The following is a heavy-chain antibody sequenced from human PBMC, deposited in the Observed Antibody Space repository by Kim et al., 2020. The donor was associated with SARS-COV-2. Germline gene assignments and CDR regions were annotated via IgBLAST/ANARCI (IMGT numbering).Heavy chain of an antibody. CDR2: ISSSGSTI. Sequence: GGSLRLSCADSGFTFSSYEMNWARQAPGKGLEWVSYISSSGSTIYYADSVKGRFTISRDNAKNSLYLQMNSLRAEDTAVYYCARVPVLRFLEWDYYYMDVWGKGTTVTVSS. J-gene: IGHJ6*03. CDR3: ARVPVLRFLEWDYYYMDV. V-gene: IGHV3-48*03. D-gene: IGHD3-3*01. CDR1: GFTFSSYE.